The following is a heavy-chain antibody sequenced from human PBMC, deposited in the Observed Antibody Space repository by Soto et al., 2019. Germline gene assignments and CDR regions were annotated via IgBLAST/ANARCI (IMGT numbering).Heavy chain of an antibody. V-gene: IGHV1-69*12. Sequence: QVQLVQSGAEVKKPGSSVKVSCKASGGTFSSYAISWVRQAPGQGLEWMGGISPIFGTANYAQKFQGRVTITADESTSTAYMELSSLRSEDTAVYYCARAPSRGPPTYFDYWGQGTLVTVSS. CDR3: ARAPSRGPPTYFDY. D-gene: IGHD2-15*01. J-gene: IGHJ4*02. CDR1: GGTFSSYA. CDR2: ISPIFGTA.